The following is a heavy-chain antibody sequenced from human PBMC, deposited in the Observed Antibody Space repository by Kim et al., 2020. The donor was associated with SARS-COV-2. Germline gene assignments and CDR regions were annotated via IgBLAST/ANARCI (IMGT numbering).Heavy chain of an antibody. CDR1: GYTFTSYY. Sequence: ASVKVSCKASGYTFTSYYMHWVRQAPGQGLEWMGIINPSGGSTRYAQKFQGRITITKDTSTSTVYMELSSLRSEDTAVYYCARVWEVAGYYYYGMDVWGQGTAVTVSS. CDR2: INPSGGST. J-gene: IGHJ6*02. D-gene: IGHD6-19*01. CDR3: ARVWEVAGYYYYGMDV. V-gene: IGHV1-46*01.